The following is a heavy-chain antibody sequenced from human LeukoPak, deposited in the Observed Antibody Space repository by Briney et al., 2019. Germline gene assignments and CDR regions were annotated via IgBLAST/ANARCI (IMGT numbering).Heavy chain of an antibody. CDR3: ARAITYFYGSVTYDWFDS. CDR1: GFTFSDYY. J-gene: IGHJ5*01. D-gene: IGHD3-10*01. V-gene: IGHV3-11*04. Sequence: GGSLRLSCAASGFTFSDYYMSWIRQAPGKALEWVSYVSSGSSTIYYADSVKGRFTVSRDNAKNMVYLQMNSLRAEDTAIYYCARAITYFYGSVTYDWFDSWGQGTLVTVSS. CDR2: VSSGSSTI.